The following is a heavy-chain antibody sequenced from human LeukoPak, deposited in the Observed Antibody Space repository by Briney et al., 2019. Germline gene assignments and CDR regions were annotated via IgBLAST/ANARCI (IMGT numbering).Heavy chain of an antibody. D-gene: IGHD2-2*02. CDR2: INPNSGGT. V-gene: IGHV1-2*02. Sequence: GASVKVSCKASGYTFTGYYMHWVRQAPGQVLEWMGWINPNSGGTNYAQKFQGRVTMTRDTSISTAYMELSRLRSDDTAVYYCARGGYCSSTSCYTSNWFDPWGQGTLVTVSS. J-gene: IGHJ5*02. CDR3: ARGGYCSSTSCYTSNWFDP. CDR1: GYTFTGYY.